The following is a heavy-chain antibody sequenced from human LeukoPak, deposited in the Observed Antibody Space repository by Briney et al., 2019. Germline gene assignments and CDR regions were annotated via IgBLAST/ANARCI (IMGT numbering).Heavy chain of an antibody. CDR1: GGSISDSIVSHY. D-gene: IGHD2-21*02. V-gene: IGHV4-61*01. CDR3: ARTARSRDWFDP. J-gene: IGHJ5*02. CDR2: IYFNGRT. Sequence: SETLSLTCSVSGGSISDSIVSHYWSWIRQPPGKGLEWIGYIYFNGRTNYSPSLKSRVTLSVDTSKNQFSMKLISVTAAGTAVYYCARTARSRDWFDPWGQGSLVTVSS.